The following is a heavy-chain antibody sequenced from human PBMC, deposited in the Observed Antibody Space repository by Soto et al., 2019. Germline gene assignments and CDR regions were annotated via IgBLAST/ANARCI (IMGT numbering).Heavy chain of an antibody. J-gene: IGHJ4*02. CDR2: LYWDDDK. CDR1: GFSLSTNGVG. CDR3: TRLHPFYYFDY. Sequence: SGPTLVNPTQTLTLTCPFSGFSLSTNGVGVGWIRQPPGKALEWLALLYWDDDKRYSPSLKTRLTITKDTSKSHVVLTMTNLDPVDTATYYCTRLHPFYYFDYWGQGALVTVSS. D-gene: IGHD4-4*01. V-gene: IGHV2-5*02.